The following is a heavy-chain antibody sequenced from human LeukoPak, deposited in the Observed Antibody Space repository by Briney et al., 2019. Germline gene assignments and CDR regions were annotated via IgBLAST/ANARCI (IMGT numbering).Heavy chain of an antibody. D-gene: IGHD4-23*01. V-gene: IGHV3-48*03. CDR2: ISSSDSTI. Sequence: GGSLRLSCAASGFTFSSYEMNWVRQAPGKGLEWVSYISSSDSTIYYADSVKGRFTISRDNAKNSLYLRMNSLRAEDTAVYYCARQFSPGGVAQHWGQGTLVTVSS. CDR1: GFTFSSYE. J-gene: IGHJ4*02. CDR3: ARQFSPGGVAQH.